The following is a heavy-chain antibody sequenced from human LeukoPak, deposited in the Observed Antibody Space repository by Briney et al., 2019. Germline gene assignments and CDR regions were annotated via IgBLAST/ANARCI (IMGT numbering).Heavy chain of an antibody. CDR2: IYYSGST. J-gene: IGHJ4*02. CDR3: ARSAWLRGFDY. V-gene: IGHV4-39*01. Sequence: PSETLSLICTVSGGSISSSSYYWGWIRQPPGKGLEWLGSIYYSGSTYYNVSLKGRVTISVDTSKKQFSLKLRSVTAADTAVYYCARSAWLRGFDYWGQGTLVTVSS. CDR1: GGSISSSSYY. D-gene: IGHD5-18*01.